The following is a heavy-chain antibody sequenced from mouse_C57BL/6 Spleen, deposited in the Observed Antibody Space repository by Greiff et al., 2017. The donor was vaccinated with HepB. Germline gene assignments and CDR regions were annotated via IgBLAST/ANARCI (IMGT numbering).Heavy chain of an antibody. CDR1: GFTFNTYA. D-gene: IGHD1-1*01. J-gene: IGHJ4*01. CDR3: VSSPPSHYYGSSYDYAMDY. V-gene: IGHV10-3*01. Sequence: EVKLMESGGGLVQPKGSLKLSCAASGFTFNTYAMHWVRQAPGKGLEWVARIRSKSSNYATYYADSVKDRFTISRDDSQSMLYLQMNNLKTEDTAMYYCVSSPPSHYYGSSYDYAMDYWGQGTSVTVSS. CDR2: IRSKSSNYAT.